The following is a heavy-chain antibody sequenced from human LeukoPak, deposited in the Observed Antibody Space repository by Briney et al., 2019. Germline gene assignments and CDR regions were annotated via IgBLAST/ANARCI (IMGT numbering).Heavy chain of an antibody. D-gene: IGHD2/OR15-2a*01. CDR2: IWYDGSNK. J-gene: IGHJ4*02. CDR1: GLTFSSHW. V-gene: IGHV3-33*08. CDR3: AREGPRGNSQFDY. Sequence: GGSLRLSCAASGLTFSSHWMHWVRQAPGKGLEWVALIWYDGSNKYYADSVKGRLTISRDNSKNTLYLQVNSLRAEDTAVYYCAREGPRGNSQFDYWGQGTLVTVSS.